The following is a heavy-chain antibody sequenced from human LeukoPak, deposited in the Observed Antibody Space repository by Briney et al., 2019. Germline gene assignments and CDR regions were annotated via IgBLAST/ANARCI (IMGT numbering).Heavy chain of an antibody. CDR1: GFTFRFYW. D-gene: IGHD2-8*01. CDR3: AKDRCSNGIGCYYYYMDV. J-gene: IGHJ6*03. V-gene: IGHV3-7*01. Sequence: GGSLRLSCAASGFTFRFYWMSWVRQAPGKGLEWVVNIKQDGSEKYYVDSGKGRFTISRDSSKNILYLQMNSLRAEDTAVYYCAKDRCSNGIGCYYYYMDVWGKGTTVTISS. CDR2: IKQDGSEK.